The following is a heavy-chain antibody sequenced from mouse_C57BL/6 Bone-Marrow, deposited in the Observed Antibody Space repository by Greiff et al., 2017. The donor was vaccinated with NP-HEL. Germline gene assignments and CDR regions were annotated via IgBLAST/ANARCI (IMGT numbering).Heavy chain of an antibody. CDR2: INPNNGGT. D-gene: IGHD1-1*01. CDR1: GYTFTDYY. J-gene: IGHJ4*01. V-gene: IGHV1-26*01. CDR3: ARRGNTTMDY. Sequence: VQLQQSGPELVKPGASVKISCKASGYTFTDYYMNWVKQSHGKSLEWIGDINPNNGGTSYNQKFKGKATLTVDKSSSTAYMELRSLTSEDSAVYYCARRGNTTMDYWGQGTSVTVSS.